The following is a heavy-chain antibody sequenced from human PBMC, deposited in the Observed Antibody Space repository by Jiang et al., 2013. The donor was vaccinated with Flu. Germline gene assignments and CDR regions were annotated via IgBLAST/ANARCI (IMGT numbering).Heavy chain of an antibody. D-gene: IGHD5-18*01. V-gene: IGHV1-2*04. CDR1: GGTFSSYA. Sequence: CGAEVKKPGSSVKVSCKASGGTFSSYAISWVRQAPGQGLEWMGWINPNSGGTNYAQKFQGWVTMTRDTSISTAYMELSRLRSDDTAVYYCARQGGEQLWDENYYGMDVWGQGTTVTGLL. CDR3: ARQGGEQLWDENYYGMDV. CDR2: INPNSGGT. J-gene: IGHJ6*02.